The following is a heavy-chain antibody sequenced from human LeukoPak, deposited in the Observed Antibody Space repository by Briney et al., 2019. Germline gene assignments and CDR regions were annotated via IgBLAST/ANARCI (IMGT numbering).Heavy chain of an antibody. Sequence: GRSLRLSCAASGFTFSSYGMHWVRQAPCKGLEWVAVIWYDGSNKYYADSVKGRFTISRDNSKNTLYLQMNSLRAEDTAVYYCARGLVWGGYFDYWGQGTLVTVSS. CDR1: GFTFSSYG. D-gene: IGHD3-16*01. CDR3: ARGLVWGGYFDY. CDR2: IWYDGSNK. J-gene: IGHJ4*02. V-gene: IGHV3-33*01.